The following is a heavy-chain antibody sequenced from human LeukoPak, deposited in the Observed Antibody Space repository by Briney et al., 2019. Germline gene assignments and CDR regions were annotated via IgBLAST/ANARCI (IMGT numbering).Heavy chain of an antibody. V-gene: IGHV3-64*01. CDR3: ARVDSGSACAS. CDR1: GFTLSSYS. Sequence: PGGSPRLSCAASGFTLSSYSMHWVRQAPGKGLEFVSAISKNGRNTYYGNSMKGRFTISRDISKNTLYLQMGSLRPEDMAVYYCARVDSGSACASWGQGILVTVSS. D-gene: IGHD6-19*01. CDR2: ISKNGRNT. J-gene: IGHJ1*01.